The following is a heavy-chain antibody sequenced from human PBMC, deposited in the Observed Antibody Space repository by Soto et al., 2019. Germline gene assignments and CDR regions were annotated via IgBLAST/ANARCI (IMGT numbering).Heavy chain of an antibody. CDR1: GYTFTSYA. D-gene: IGHD3-3*01. CDR3: ATELTEGLLSYYFDY. Sequence: ASVKVSCKASGYTFTSYAMHWVRQAPGQRLEWMGWINAGNGNTKYSQKFQGRVTMTEDTSTDTAYMELSSLRSEDTAVYYCATELTEGLLSYYFDYWGQGTLVTVSS. V-gene: IGHV1-3*01. CDR2: INAGNGNT. J-gene: IGHJ4*02.